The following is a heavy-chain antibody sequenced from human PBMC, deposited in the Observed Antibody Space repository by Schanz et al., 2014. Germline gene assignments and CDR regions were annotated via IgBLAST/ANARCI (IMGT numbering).Heavy chain of an antibody. CDR2: IGPASDP. V-gene: IGHV3-13*05. Sequence: EVQLVESGGGLVQPGGSLRLSCAASGFTFSVYWMHWVRQAIGKGLEWVSGIGPASDPYYAGSVKGRFTISRDNAKNSLYLQMNSLRAEDTAVYYCARDKGGYYPFDYWGQGTLVTVSS. J-gene: IGHJ4*02. D-gene: IGHD3-3*01. CDR3: ARDKGGYYPFDY. CDR1: GFTFSVYW.